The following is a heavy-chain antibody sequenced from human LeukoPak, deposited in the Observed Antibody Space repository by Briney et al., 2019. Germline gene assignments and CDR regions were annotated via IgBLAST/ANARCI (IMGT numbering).Heavy chain of an antibody. CDR2: ISAYNGNT. D-gene: IGHD3-10*01. J-gene: IGHJ3*02. V-gene: IGHV1-18*04. CDR1: GYTFTGYY. Sequence: ASVKVSCKASGYTFTGYYMHWVRQAPGQGLEWMGWISAYNGNTNYAQKLQGRVTMTTDTSTSTAYMELSSLRSEDTAVYYCARDHRGRSMVRGVRHAFDIWGQGTMVTVSS. CDR3: ARDHRGRSMVRGVRHAFDI.